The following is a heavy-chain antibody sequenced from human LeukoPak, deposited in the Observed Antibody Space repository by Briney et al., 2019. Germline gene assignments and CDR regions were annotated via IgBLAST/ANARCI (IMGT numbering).Heavy chain of an antibody. Sequence: ASVKVSCKASGYSFTDYYIHWVRQAPGQGLEWMGWINPHSGGRNLAQKLQGRVTMTRDTSITTAYLELSGLTSDDTAMYYCAKVRDRLSSFYPAAWGQETLVSVSS. CDR3: AKVRDRLSSFYPAA. J-gene: IGHJ4*02. CDR1: GYSFTDYY. V-gene: IGHV1-2*02. CDR2: INPHSGGR. D-gene: IGHD6-13*01.